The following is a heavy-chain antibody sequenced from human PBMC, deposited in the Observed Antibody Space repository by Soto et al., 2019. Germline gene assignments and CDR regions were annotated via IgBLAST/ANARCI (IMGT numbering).Heavy chain of an antibody. Sequence: QVQLVQSGAEVKKPGASVKVSCKASGYTFTSYGISWVRQAPGQGLEWMGWISAYNGNTNFAQKLQGRVTMTTDTSTSTAYMELRSLRSDDTAVYSCAREAAAAGTFYYGMDVWGQGTTVTVSS. J-gene: IGHJ6*02. V-gene: IGHV1-18*01. CDR1: GYTFTSYG. D-gene: IGHD6-13*01. CDR3: AREAAAAGTFYYGMDV. CDR2: ISAYNGNT.